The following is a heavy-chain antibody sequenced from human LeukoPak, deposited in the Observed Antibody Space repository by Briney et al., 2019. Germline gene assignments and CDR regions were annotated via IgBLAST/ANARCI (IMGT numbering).Heavy chain of an antibody. Sequence: ASVKVSCKASGYTFTGYYMHWVRQAPGQGLEWMGWINPNRGGTNYAQKFQGRVTMTRDTSISTAYMELSRLRSDDTAVYYCARSPDYDSSGYPINYWGQGTLVTVSS. J-gene: IGHJ4*02. CDR1: GYTFTGYY. CDR3: ARSPDYDSSGYPINY. CDR2: INPNRGGT. D-gene: IGHD3-22*01. V-gene: IGHV1-2*02.